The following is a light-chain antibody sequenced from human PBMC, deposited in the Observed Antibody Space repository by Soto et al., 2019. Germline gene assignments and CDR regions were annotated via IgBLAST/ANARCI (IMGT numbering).Light chain of an antibody. CDR1: ESVSSNY. CDR2: AAS. Sequence: EIVLTQSPGTLSSSPGERATLSCRASESVSSNYLAWYQQRPGQAPRLLIYAASNRATGIPDRFGGSGSGTDFTLTVSRLEPEDFAVYYCQQYGSAPWTFGGGTKVEF. J-gene: IGKJ4*01. CDR3: QQYGSAPWT. V-gene: IGKV3-20*01.